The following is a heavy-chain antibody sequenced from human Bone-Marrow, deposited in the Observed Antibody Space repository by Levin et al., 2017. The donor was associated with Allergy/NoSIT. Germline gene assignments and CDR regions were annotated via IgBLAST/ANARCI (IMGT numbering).Heavy chain of an antibody. CDR1: GYTFTSHG. J-gene: IGHJ3*01. D-gene: IGHD3-16*01. Sequence: ASVKVSCKASGYTFTSHGINWVRQAPGQGLEWMGWISAYNGKTNYPQKFQGRVTMTTDTSTSTAYMELRSLTSDDPAVYYCASDLMEVTFGGRTVMAPAWEEAVDVWGQGTLVTVYS. CDR3: ASDLMEVTFGGRTVMAPAWEEAVDV. CDR2: ISAYNGKT. V-gene: IGHV1-18*01.